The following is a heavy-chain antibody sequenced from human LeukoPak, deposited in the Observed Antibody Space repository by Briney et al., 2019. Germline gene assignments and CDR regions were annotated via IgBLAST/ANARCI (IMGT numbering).Heavy chain of an antibody. V-gene: IGHV4-4*07. Sequence: PSETLSLTCTVPGGSITNYYWSWIRQSAGKGLEWIGRIYSTGIITYNPSLKSRVTMSVATSKNQFSLKLSSVTAADTAVYFCARGFRGDNFDYWGQGTLVTVSS. CDR1: GGSITNYY. CDR2: IYSTGII. CDR3: ARGFRGDNFDY. D-gene: IGHD7-27*01. J-gene: IGHJ4*02.